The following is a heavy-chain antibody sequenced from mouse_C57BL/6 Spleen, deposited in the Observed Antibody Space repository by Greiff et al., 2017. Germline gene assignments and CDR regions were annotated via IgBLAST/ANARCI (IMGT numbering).Heavy chain of an antibody. CDR1: GYSFTDYN. Sequence: VQLQQSGPELVKPGASVKISCKASGYSFTDYNMHWVKPSNGKSLEWIGVINPNYGTPSYNQKFKGKATLNVDQYSSTSYMQLNSSKSEDSAVYDRAREESYSVDYWGQGTTLTVAS. CDR2: INPNYGTP. D-gene: IGHD2-12*01. V-gene: IGHV1-39*01. CDR3: AREESYSVDY. J-gene: IGHJ2*01.